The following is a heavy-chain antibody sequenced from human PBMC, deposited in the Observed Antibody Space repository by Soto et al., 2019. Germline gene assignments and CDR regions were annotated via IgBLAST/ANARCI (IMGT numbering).Heavy chain of an antibody. CDR2: ISPYTGNT. V-gene: IGHV1-18*01. J-gene: IGHJ6*02. CDR3: VMVDNYVTPTPQDV. Sequence: QVQLVQYGDEVKKPVASVTVSCKASGYIFVNYGIAWLRQAPGQGLEWMGWISPYTGNTHSASKVQGRLTMTTDTSTSTAYMDLGSLTSDDTAVYYCVMVDNYVTPTPQDVWGQGTTVTVSS. CDR1: GYIFVNYG. D-gene: IGHD3-16*01.